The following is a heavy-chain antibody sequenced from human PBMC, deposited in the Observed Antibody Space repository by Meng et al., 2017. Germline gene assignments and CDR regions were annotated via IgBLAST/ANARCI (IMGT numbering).Heavy chain of an antibody. V-gene: IGHV1-2*02. J-gene: IGHJ1*01. D-gene: IGHD3-22*01. CDR2: INPNSGGT. CDR3: ASRYDSSGSAAFQH. CDR1: GYTFPGYY. Sequence: GRFVQCVSERTKPGASVNVACNASGYTFPGYYMHWVRQAPGQVLEWMGWINPNSGGTNYAQKFQGRVTMTRDTSISTAYMELSRLRSDDTAVYYCASRYDSSGSAAFQHWGQAPWSPSPQ.